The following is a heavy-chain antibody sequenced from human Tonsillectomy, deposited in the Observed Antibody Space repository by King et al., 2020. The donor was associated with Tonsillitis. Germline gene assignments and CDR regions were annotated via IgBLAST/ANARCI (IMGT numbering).Heavy chain of an antibody. Sequence: VQLQESGPGLVKPSETLSLTCSVSGGSVSTYYWGWIRQPPGKGLEWIVYIYYSGSTSYNPSLKSRVTISLDTSKNPFSLKLSSLTAADTAVFYCARVSAGGTSSSNFDYWGQGTLVTVSS. V-gene: IGHV4-59*02. CDR3: ARVSAGGTSSSNFDY. CDR1: GGSVSTYY. D-gene: IGHD6-6*01. CDR2: IYYSGST. J-gene: IGHJ4*02.